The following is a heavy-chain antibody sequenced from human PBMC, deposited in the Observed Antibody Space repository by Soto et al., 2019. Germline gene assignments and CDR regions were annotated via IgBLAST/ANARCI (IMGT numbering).Heavy chain of an antibody. Sequence: GGSLRLSCAASGFTFSSYAMSWVRQAPGKGLEWVSAISGSGGSTYYADSVKGRFTISRDNSKNTLYLQMNSLGAEDTAVYYCAKRLAAAGTNDAFDIWGQGTMVTVSS. D-gene: IGHD6-13*01. V-gene: IGHV3-23*01. CDR3: AKRLAAAGTNDAFDI. CDR1: GFTFSSYA. CDR2: ISGSGGST. J-gene: IGHJ3*02.